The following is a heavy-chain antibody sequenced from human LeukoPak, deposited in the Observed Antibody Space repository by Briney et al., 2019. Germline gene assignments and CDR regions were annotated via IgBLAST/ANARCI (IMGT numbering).Heavy chain of an antibody. CDR1: GGSISSSNW. Sequence: SGTLSLTCVVSGGSISSSNWWSWVRQPPGKGLEWIGEIYHSGSTNYNPSLKSRVTISVDTSKNQFSLKLSSVTAADTAVYYCARTTEGGYSYGYFYYYYMDVWGKGTTVTISS. CDR3: ARTTEGGYSYGYFYYYYMDV. V-gene: IGHV4-4*02. D-gene: IGHD5-18*01. CDR2: IYHSGST. J-gene: IGHJ6*03.